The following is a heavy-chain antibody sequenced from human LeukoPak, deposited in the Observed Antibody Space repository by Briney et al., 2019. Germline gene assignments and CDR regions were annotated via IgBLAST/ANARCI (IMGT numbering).Heavy chain of an antibody. CDR2: INHSGST. D-gene: IGHD5-24*01. Sequence: SETLSLTCAVYGGSFSGYYWSWIRQPPGKGLEWIGEINHSGSTNYNPSLKSRVTISVDTSKNQFSLKLSSVTAADTAVYYCARGRRDGYTNPAFDIWGQGTMVTVSS. CDR1: GGSFSGYY. V-gene: IGHV4-34*01. J-gene: IGHJ3*02. CDR3: ARGRRDGYTNPAFDI.